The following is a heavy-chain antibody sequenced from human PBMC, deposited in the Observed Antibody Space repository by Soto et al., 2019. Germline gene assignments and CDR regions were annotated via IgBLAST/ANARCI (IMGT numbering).Heavy chain of an antibody. Sequence: ASVKVSCKASGYTFTSYAMHWVRQAPGQRLEWMGWINAGNGNTKYSQKFQGRVTITRDTSASTAYMELSSLRSEDTAVYYCARDLHYDSSGYYPQMVFDYWGQGALVTVSS. CDR1: GYTFTSYA. D-gene: IGHD3-22*01. CDR3: ARDLHYDSSGYYPQMVFDY. J-gene: IGHJ4*02. V-gene: IGHV1-3*01. CDR2: INAGNGNT.